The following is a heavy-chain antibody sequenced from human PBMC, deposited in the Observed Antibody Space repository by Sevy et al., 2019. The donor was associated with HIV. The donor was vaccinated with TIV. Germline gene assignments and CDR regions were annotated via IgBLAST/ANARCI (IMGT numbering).Heavy chain of an antibody. V-gene: IGHV6-1*01. Sequence: SQTLSLTCAISGDSVSSNSAAWNWVRQSPSRGLEWLGRTFYRSMWFVDYAASVKSRIIISRDTSKNQVSLQLKSVPPADTAMYFCARDGLTYGGLDVWGQGTTVTVSS. D-gene: IGHD1-20*01. CDR3: ARDGLTYGGLDV. J-gene: IGHJ6*02. CDR2: TFYRSMWFV. CDR1: GDSVSSNSAA.